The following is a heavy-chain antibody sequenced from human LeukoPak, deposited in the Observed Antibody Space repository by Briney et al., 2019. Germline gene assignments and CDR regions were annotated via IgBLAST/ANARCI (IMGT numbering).Heavy chain of an antibody. Sequence: SETLSLTCAVYGGSFSGYYWSWIRQPPGKGLEWIGEINHSGSTNYNPSLKSRVTISVDTSKNQFSLKLSSVTAADTAVYYCARVCYDFWSGYEHFDYWGQGTLVTVSS. J-gene: IGHJ4*02. CDR3: ARVCYDFWSGYEHFDY. CDR2: INHSGST. CDR1: GGSFSGYY. V-gene: IGHV4-34*01. D-gene: IGHD3-3*01.